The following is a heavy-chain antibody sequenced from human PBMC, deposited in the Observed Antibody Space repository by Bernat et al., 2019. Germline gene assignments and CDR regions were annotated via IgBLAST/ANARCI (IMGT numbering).Heavy chain of an antibody. V-gene: IGHV1-3*01. CDR1: GYTFTSYA. D-gene: IGHD3-10*01. CDR2: INAGNGNT. Sequence: QVQFVQSGAEVKKPGASVKVSCKASGYTFTSYAMHWVRQAPGQRLEWMGWINAGNGNTKYSQKFQGRVTITRDTSASTAYMELSSLRSEDTAVYYCAREARYYYGSGLDWFDPWGQGTLVTVSS. CDR3: AREARYYYGSGLDWFDP. J-gene: IGHJ5*02.